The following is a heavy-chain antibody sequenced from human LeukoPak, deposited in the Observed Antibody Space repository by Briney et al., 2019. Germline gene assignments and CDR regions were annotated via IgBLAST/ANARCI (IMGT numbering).Heavy chain of an antibody. CDR2: IYSGGST. J-gene: IGHJ4*02. V-gene: IGHV3-53*01. CDR3: ARVDGYNYESYFDY. Sequence: PGGSLRLSCAASGFTFSSNYMSWVRQAPGKGLEWVSVIYSGGSTYYADSVKGRFTISRDNSKNTLYLQMNSLRAEDTAVYYCARVDGYNYESYFDYWGQGTLVTVSS. D-gene: IGHD5-24*01. CDR1: GFTFSSNY.